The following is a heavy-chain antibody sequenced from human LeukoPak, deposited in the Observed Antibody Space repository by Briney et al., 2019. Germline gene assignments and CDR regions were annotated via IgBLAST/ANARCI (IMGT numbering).Heavy chain of an antibody. CDR1: GFTFSSNY. V-gene: IGHV3-66*01. J-gene: IGHJ4*02. Sequence: GGSLRLSCAASGFTFSSNYMGWVRQAPGKGLEWVSVIYSGGDTYYADSVKGRFTISRDNSKNMIYLEMTSLKAEDTAVYYCAKERNLEIAVAGTIFDYWGQGTLVTVSS. CDR3: AKERNLEIAVAGTIFDY. D-gene: IGHD6-19*01. CDR2: IYSGGDT.